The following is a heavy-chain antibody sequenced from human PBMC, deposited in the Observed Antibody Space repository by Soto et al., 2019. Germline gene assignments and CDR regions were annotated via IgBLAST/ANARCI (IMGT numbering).Heavy chain of an antibody. D-gene: IGHD6-13*01. CDR3: ATTRGLAVGGSFNY. CDR1: GGSITSRSSY. Sequence: QLQLQESGPGLVRPSETLSLTCSVSGGSITSRSSYWAWIRQPPGKGLEWIGTFFSGSTFSNPSLRSRVTMSKDTSRNQFSLKLTSVAATDTAMYYCATTRGLAVGGSFNYWGQGALVTVSS. J-gene: IGHJ4*02. CDR2: FFSGST. V-gene: IGHV4-39*01.